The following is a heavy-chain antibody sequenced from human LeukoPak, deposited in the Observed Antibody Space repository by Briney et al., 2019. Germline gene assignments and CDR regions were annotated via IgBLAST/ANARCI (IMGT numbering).Heavy chain of an antibody. CDR1: GGSISSYY. D-gene: IGHD3-10*01. V-gene: IGHV4-59*01. Sequence: SETLSLTCTVSGGSISSYYWSWIRQPPGKGLEWIGYFYYSGSTNYNPSLKSRVTISVDTSKNQFSLRLSSVTAADTAVYYCARGKNYYGSGSDPSDFWDQGTLVTVSS. CDR2: FYYSGST. CDR3: ARGKNYYGSGSDPSDF. J-gene: IGHJ4*02.